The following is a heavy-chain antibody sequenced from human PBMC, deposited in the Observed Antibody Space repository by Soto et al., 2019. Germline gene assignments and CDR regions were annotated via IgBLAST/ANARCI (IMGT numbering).Heavy chain of an antibody. CDR2: STLTGNT. D-gene: IGHD1-26*01. J-gene: IGHJ4*02. V-gene: IGHV1-18*01. CDR1: GYAFPHYV. Sequence: QVRLVQSGPEVKKPGASVKVSCKTSGYAFPHYVINWVRQAPGHGLEWMGFSTLTGNTNYAQNFQGRVVLTTDTSTSTAYMEVTSLRSDDTAVYYCARSGEHPLDYWGQGTPVTVSS. CDR3: ARSGEHPLDY.